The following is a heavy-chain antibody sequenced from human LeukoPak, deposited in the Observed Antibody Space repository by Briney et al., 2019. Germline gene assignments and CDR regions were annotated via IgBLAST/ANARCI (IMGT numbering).Heavy chain of an antibody. D-gene: IGHD3-10*01. V-gene: IGHV3-21*01. Sequence: GGSLRLSCAASGFTFSIYSMNWVRQAPGKGLEWVSSISSSSTYMYADSVKGRSTISRDNAKNSLYLQMNSLRAEDTAVYYCARCLVAYGSDSWVYMDVWGKGTTVTVSS. J-gene: IGHJ6*03. CDR1: GFTFSIYS. CDR3: ARCLVAYGSDSWVYMDV. CDR2: ISSSSTYM.